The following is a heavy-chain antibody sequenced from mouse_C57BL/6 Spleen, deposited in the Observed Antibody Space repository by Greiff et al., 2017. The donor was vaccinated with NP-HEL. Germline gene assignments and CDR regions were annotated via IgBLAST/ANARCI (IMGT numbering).Heavy chain of an antibody. D-gene: IGHD1-1*01. V-gene: IGHV14-1*01. J-gene: IGHJ4*01. Sequence: EVQLQQSGAELVRPGASVKLSCTASGFNIKDYYMHWVKQRPEQGLEWIGRIDPEDGDTEYAPKFQGKATMTADTSSNTAYLQLRSLTSEDTAVYYCTRLLLRNYYAMDYWGQGTSVTVSS. CDR1: GFNIKDYY. CDR2: IDPEDGDT. CDR3: TRLLLRNYYAMDY.